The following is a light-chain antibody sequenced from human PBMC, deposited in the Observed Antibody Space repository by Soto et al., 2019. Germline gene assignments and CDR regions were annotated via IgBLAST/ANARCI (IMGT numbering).Light chain of an antibody. CDR1: QSVDSN. Sequence: EIVLTQSPATVSVSPGERVTLSCRASQSVDSNLAWYQQKPGQAPRLLIYGASTRATGISARFSGSGSGTEFTLTISSLQSEDFAVYYCQQYKNWLALTFGGGTKVEIK. V-gene: IGKV3-15*01. J-gene: IGKJ4*01. CDR3: QQYKNWLALT. CDR2: GAS.